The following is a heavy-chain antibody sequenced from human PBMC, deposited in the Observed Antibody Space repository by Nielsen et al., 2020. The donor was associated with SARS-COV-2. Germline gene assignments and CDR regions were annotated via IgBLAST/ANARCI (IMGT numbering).Heavy chain of an antibody. CDR3: ARALPYDAFDI. D-gene: IGHD3-10*01. CDR1: GFTFSSYW. Sequence: GESLKISCAASGFTFSSYWMSWVRQAPGKGLEWVANIKQDGSEKYYADSVKGRFTISRDNSKNTLYLQMNSLRAEDTAVYYCARALPYDAFDIWGQGTMVTVSS. J-gene: IGHJ3*02. V-gene: IGHV3-7*01. CDR2: IKQDGSEK.